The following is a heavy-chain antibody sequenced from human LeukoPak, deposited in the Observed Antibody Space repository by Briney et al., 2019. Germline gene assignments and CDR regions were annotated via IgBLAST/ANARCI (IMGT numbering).Heavy chain of an antibody. Sequence: SGTLSLTCGVSGGSISSDTWWSWVRQPPGKGLEWIGEIYRSGSTNYNPSLKSRVTISLDKSKNQISLKLSCVTAADTAVYYCARVLHCSGGSCYSGYYYYYMDVWGKGTTVTVSS. D-gene: IGHD2-15*01. CDR1: GGSISSDTW. J-gene: IGHJ6*03. V-gene: IGHV4-4*02. CDR3: ARVLHCSGGSCYSGYYYYYMDV. CDR2: IYRSGST.